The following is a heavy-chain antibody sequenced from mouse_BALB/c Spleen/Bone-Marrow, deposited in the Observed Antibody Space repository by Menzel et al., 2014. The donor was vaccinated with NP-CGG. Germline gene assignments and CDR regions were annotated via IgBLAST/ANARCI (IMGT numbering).Heavy chain of an antibody. CDR1: DYTFTNSW. V-gene: IGHV1-7*01. CDR3: ANSQTSFPY. Sequence: QVQLQQSGAELAKPGASVKMSCKASDYTFTNSWMHWVKQRPGQGLEWIGYINPGTDYTEYDQKLKDKATLTADRSSSTAYMQLSGLTSEDSAVYFCANSQTSFPYWGQGTLVTVSA. D-gene: IGHD1-3*01. CDR2: INPGTDYT. J-gene: IGHJ3*01.